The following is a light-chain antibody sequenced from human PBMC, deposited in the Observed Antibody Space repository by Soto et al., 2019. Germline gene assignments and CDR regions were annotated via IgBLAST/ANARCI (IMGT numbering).Light chain of an antibody. V-gene: IGLV2-14*01. Sequence: QSALTQPASVSGSPGQSITISCTGTSSDVGGYNYVSWYQQQPGKAPKFMIYDVSNRPPGVSNRFSGSKSGNTASLTISGLQAEDDADYYCCSYTTSNTRQIVFGTGTKLTVL. J-gene: IGLJ1*01. CDR3: CSYTTSNTRQIV. CDR2: DVS. CDR1: SSDVGGYNY.